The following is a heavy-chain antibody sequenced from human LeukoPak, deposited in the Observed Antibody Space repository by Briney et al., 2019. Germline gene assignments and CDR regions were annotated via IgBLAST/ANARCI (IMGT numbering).Heavy chain of an antibody. Sequence: GGSLRLSCAASGFTFDDYAMHWVRQAPGKGLEWVSGISWNSGSIGYADSVKGRFTISRDNAKNSLYLQMNSLRAEDTALYYCAKDNDGSGRYFDYWGQGTLVTVSS. V-gene: IGHV3-9*01. CDR2: ISWNSGSI. D-gene: IGHD3-10*01. CDR1: GFTFDDYA. J-gene: IGHJ4*02. CDR3: AKDNDGSGRYFDY.